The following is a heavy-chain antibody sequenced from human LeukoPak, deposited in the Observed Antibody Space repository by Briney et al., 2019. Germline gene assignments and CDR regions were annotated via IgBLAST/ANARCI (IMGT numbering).Heavy chain of an antibody. CDR3: ARVALGSGSYDY. D-gene: IGHD3-10*01. CDR1: GFTFSSYD. CDR2: IGTAGDT. J-gene: IGHJ4*02. Sequence: PGGSLRLSCAASGFTFSSYDMHWVRQATGKGLEWVSAIGTAGDTYYPGSVKGRFTISRENAKNSLYLQMNSLRAGDTAVYYCARVALGSGSYDYWGQGTLVTVSS. V-gene: IGHV3-13*04.